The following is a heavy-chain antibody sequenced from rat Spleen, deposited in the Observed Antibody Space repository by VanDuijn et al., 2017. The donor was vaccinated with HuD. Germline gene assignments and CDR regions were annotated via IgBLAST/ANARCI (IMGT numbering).Heavy chain of an antibody. D-gene: IGHD1-10*01. V-gene: IGHV5-20*01. Sequence: EVQLVESGGGLVQPGRSLRLSCAASGFTFSDYYMAWVRQAPTKGLEWVASFSYDGGTTYYRDSVRGRFTISRDNAKNTLYLQVDSLRSEDTATYYCAKDKGEYNNLFDYWGQGVMVTVTS. CDR2: FSYDGGTT. J-gene: IGHJ2*01. CDR1: GFTFSDYY. CDR3: AKDKGEYNNLFDY.